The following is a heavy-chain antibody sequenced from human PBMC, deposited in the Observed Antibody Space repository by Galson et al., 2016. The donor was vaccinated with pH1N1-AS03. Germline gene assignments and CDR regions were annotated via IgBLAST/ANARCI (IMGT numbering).Heavy chain of an antibody. CDR3: ARGWYDIWTGYLVDPFDY. CDR1: GFTFSDYY. J-gene: IGHJ4*03. Sequence: SLRLSCAASGFTFSDYYMSWIRQAPGKGLEWISCITSSGGSGPTIYYADSVKGRFTISRDNAKNSLYLQMNSLRADDTAIYYCARGWYDIWTGYLVDPFDYWGQGTKVTVSS. D-gene: IGHD3-9*01. CDR2: ITSSGGSGPTI. V-gene: IGHV3-11*01.